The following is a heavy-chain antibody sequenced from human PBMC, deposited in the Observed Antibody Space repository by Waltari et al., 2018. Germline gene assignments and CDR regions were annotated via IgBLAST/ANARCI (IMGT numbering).Heavy chain of an antibody. CDR2: IIPILAIS. J-gene: IGHJ4*02. CDR1: GGTFSNYG. Sequence: QVQLVQSGAEVKKPGSSVRVSCKTSGGTFSNYGISWVQQAPGQGLEWMGGIIPILAISNYAQKFQGRVTITEDKSTSTAYMDLSSLRSEDTAVYYCARVIDGYKLYYFDYWGQGTLVTVSS. CDR3: ARVIDGYKLYYFDY. D-gene: IGHD5-12*01. V-gene: IGHV1-69*10.